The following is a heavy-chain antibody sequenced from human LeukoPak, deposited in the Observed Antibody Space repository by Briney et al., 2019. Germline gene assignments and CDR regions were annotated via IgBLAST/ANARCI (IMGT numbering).Heavy chain of an antibody. D-gene: IGHD6-13*01. CDR3: ARQIASAGTAGFDF. CDR1: GGSISSYY. J-gene: IGHJ4*02. CDR2: IYSTGST. Sequence: SETLSLTCTVSGGSISSYYWSWIRQPAGKGLEWLGRIYSTGSTNYNPSLKSRVTMSVDTSKNQFSLRLRSVTAADTAVYYCARQIASAGTAGFDFWGRGALVTVSS. V-gene: IGHV4-4*07.